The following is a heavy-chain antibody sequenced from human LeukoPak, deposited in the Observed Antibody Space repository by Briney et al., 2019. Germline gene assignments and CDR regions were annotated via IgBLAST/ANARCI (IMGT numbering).Heavy chain of an antibody. J-gene: IGHJ4*02. D-gene: IGHD3-10*01. V-gene: IGHV4-59*01. CDR3: AREDRSWFGELFEGFDY. CDR1: GCSISSYY. Sequence: SETLSLTCTVSGCSISSYYWSWIRQPPGKGLEWIGYIYYSGSTNYNPSLKSRVTISVDTSKNQFSLKLSSVTAADTAVYYCAREDRSWFGELFEGFDYWGQGTLVTVSS. CDR2: IYYSGST.